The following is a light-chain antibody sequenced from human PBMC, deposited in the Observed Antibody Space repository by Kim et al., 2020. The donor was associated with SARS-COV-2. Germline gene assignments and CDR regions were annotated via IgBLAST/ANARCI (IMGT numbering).Light chain of an antibody. CDR2: KAS. V-gene: IGKV1-5*03. Sequence: SASLGDSVTSTCRASQSISDWLAWYQQKPGKAPNLLIYKASTLESGVPSRFSGSGSGTEFSLTISSLQPDDFATYYCQHYNSYPYTFGQGTKLEI. CDR3: QHYNSYPYT. CDR1: QSISDW. J-gene: IGKJ2*01.